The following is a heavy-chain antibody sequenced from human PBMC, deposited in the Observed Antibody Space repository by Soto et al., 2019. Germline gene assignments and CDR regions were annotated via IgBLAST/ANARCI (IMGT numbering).Heavy chain of an antibody. CDR2: LFSDGSP. J-gene: IGHJ2*01. CDR3: VRTVGSSWFFDL. D-gene: IGHD3-10*01. Sequence: QLQLRQSGPGLVKPPETLSLTCSVSGASITSGDYYWGWIRQPPGKGLEWIGSLFSDGSPFYNPSLQSRVTFYIDTSRNEFSLKLNSATAADTAVYYCVRTVGSSWFFDLWGRGTLITVSS. CDR1: GASITSGDYY. V-gene: IGHV4-39*01.